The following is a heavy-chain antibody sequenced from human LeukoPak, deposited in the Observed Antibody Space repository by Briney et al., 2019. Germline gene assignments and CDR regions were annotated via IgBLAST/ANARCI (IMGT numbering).Heavy chain of an antibody. CDR2: INPNSGGT. V-gene: IGHV1-2*02. D-gene: IGHD3-10*01. Sequence: GASVKVSCKASGYTFTGYYMHWVRQAPGQGLEWMGWINPNSGGTNYAQKFQGRVTMTRDTSISTAYMELSGLRSDDTAVYYCARERVTMVRGVMAYWGQGTLVTVSS. CDR3: ARERVTMVRGVMAY. J-gene: IGHJ4*02. CDR1: GYTFTGYY.